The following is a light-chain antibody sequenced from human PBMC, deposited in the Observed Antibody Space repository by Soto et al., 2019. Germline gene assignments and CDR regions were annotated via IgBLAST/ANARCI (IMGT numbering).Light chain of an antibody. CDR1: QSVSSSY. CDR3: KPYGSSPLT. J-gene: IGKJ4*01. CDR2: GAY. V-gene: IGKV3-20*01. Sequence: EIVSRQSPGTLSLSPGERATLSCRASQSVSSSYLAWYQQKPGQAPRLLIYGAYSRATGIQDRFSGSGSGTDFTLTIRRLEPEEFAVYYCKPYGSSPLTFGGGPKVDLK.